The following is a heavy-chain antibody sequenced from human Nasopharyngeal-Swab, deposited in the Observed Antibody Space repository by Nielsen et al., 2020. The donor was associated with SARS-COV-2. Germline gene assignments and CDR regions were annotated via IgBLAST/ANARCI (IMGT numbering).Heavy chain of an antibody. CDR2: ISYDGINK. CDR1: GFIFSNYG. CDR3: AKEGPGMFGVVGLDV. V-gene: IGHV3-30*18. Sequence: GASLKISCTASGFIFSNYGMHWVRQAPGKGPEWVAVISYDGINKYNADSVKGRFTISRDNSKNTLYLQMNSLRPEDTAVYYCAKEGPGMFGVVGLDVWGQGTTVTVSS. D-gene: IGHD3-3*01. J-gene: IGHJ6*02.